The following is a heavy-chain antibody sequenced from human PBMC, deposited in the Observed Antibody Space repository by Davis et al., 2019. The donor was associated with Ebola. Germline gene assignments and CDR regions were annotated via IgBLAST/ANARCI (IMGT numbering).Heavy chain of an antibody. CDR3: VGGYGWLHDY. CDR1: GFSFDNSW. V-gene: IGHV3-7*01. CDR2: MKGDGSLK. J-gene: IGHJ4*02. D-gene: IGHD5-12*01. Sequence: GESLKISCVVSGFSFDNSWMTWVRQAPGKGLEWVANMKGDGSLKNYVDSVKGRFTISRDNAKNSLFLQMNSLRAEDTAVYYCVGGYGWLHDYWGQGTLVTVSS.